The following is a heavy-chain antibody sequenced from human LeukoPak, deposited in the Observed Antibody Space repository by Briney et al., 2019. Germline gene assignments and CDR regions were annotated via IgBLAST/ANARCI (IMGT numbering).Heavy chain of an antibody. J-gene: IGHJ4*02. CDR1: GGSFSNYY. D-gene: IGHD6-19*01. V-gene: IGHV4-34*01. CDR3: ARGWSGAVAGD. CDR2: VKHGGST. Sequence: SEILSLTCAVYGGSFSNYYWSWIRQPPGKGLEWIGEVKHGGSTNYNPSLKSRVTISVDASENNFSLKLNSLTAADTAVYYCARGWSGAVAGDWGQGTLVTVSS.